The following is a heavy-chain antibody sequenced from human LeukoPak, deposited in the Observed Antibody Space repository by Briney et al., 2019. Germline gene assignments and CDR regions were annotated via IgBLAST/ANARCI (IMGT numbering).Heavy chain of an antibody. D-gene: IGHD6-6*01. V-gene: IGHV3-74*01. Sequence: PGGSLRLSCAASGFTFSYYWMHWVRQAPGKGLVWVSRINSDGSSTSYADSVEGRFTISRDNAKNTLYLQMNSLTAEDTAVYYCARDLKGGVSIAARGLDYWGREPWSPSPQ. CDR1: GFTFSYYW. J-gene: IGHJ4*02. CDR2: INSDGSST. CDR3: ARDLKGGVSIAARGLDY.